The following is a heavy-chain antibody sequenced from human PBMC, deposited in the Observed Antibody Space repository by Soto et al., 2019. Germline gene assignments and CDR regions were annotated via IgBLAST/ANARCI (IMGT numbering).Heavy chain of an antibody. J-gene: IGHJ5*02. V-gene: IGHV1-3*01. D-gene: IGHD6-13*01. CDR2: INAANGDT. CDR1: GYTFTSYV. CDR3: VRRHVSATGIDWFDP. Sequence: GASVKVSCKASGYTFTSYVIHWVRQAPGQRLEWMGWINAANGDTKYSPKFQGRVTITRDTSASTAYMELSSLRSEDTAVYYCVRRHVSATGIDWFDPWGQGTLVTVS.